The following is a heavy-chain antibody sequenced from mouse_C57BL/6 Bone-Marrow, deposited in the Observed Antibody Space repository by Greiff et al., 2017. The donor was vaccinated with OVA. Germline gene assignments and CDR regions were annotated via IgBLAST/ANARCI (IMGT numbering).Heavy chain of an antibody. Sequence: DVMLVESGGGLVQSGRSLRLSCATSGFTLSDFYMEWVRQAPGKGLEWIAASRNKANDYTTEYSASVKGRFIVSRDTSQSILYLQMNALRAEDTAIDYCARDAPLGYWYFDVWGTGTTVTVSS. CDR2: SRNKANDYTT. CDR3: ARDAPLGYWYFDV. D-gene: IGHD4-1*01. CDR1: GFTLSDFY. V-gene: IGHV7-1*01. J-gene: IGHJ1*03.